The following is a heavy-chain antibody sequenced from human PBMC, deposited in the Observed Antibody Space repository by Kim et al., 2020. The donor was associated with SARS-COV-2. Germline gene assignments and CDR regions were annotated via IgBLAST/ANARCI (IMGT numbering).Heavy chain of an antibody. J-gene: IGHJ6*01. CDR2: ISGDGSST. Sequence: GGSLRLSCVASGFTFSDYVMNWVRQAPGQGLEWVSFISGDGSSTYYINSVKGRFTISRDNSRNTVYLQMNSLRAEDTAKYYCARFPPRYCRGGCYGLDV. D-gene: IGHD2-15*01. V-gene: IGHV3-23*01. CDR1: GFTFSDYV. CDR3: ARFPPRYCRGGCYGLDV.